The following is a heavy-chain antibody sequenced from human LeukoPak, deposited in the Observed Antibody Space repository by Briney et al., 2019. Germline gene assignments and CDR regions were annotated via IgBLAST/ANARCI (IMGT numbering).Heavy chain of an antibody. CDR3: ATTGYSSSWYDY. D-gene: IGHD6-13*01. V-gene: IGHV3-NL1*01. CDR1: GFTFTNYG. Sequence: GGSLRLSCVASGFTFTNYGMHWVRQAPGKGLEWVSVIYSGGSTYYADSVKGRFTISRDNSKNTLYLQMNSLRAEDTAVYYCATTGYSSSWYDYWGQGTLVTVSS. CDR2: IYSGGST. J-gene: IGHJ4*02.